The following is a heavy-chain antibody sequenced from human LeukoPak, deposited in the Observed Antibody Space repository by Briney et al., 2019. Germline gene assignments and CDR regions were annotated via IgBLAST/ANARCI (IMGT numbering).Heavy chain of an antibody. V-gene: IGHV3-23*01. D-gene: IGHD6-13*01. Sequence: PGGSLRLSCAASGXTFSRYAMSWVRQTPGKGLEWVSGISGSGSSTYYADSVKGRFTISRDKSKNTLYLQMNSLRAEDTAIYYCAKDGSSNWYGWFDPWGQGTLVTVSS. CDR3: AKDGSSNWYGWFDP. J-gene: IGHJ5*02. CDR2: ISGSGSST. CDR1: GXTFSRYA.